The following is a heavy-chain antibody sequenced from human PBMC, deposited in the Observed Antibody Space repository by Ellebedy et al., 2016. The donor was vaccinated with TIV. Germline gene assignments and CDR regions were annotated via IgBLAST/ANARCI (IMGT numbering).Heavy chain of an antibody. CDR3: ARAGATMVRGVIVAWFDP. J-gene: IGHJ5*02. CDR2: IYYSGST. V-gene: IGHV4-61*10. CDR1: GGSISSGSYY. D-gene: IGHD3-10*01. Sequence: GSLRLSXTVSGGSISSGSYYWSWIRQPAGKGLEWIGYIYYSGSTNYNPSLKSRVTISVDTSKNQFSLKLSSVTAADTAVYYCARAGATMVRGVIVAWFDPWGQGTLVTVSS.